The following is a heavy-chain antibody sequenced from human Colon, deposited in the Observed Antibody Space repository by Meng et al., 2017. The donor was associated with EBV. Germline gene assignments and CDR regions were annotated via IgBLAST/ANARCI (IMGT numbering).Heavy chain of an antibody. Sequence: QVQLQQWGEGLLKPSETLSLTCAVYGGSFSGYYWSWIRQPPGKGLKWIGEINHSGSTNYNPSLKIRVTISVDTSKNQFSLKMRSVTAADTAVYYCARQAPYYFDSSGRFDYWGQGTLVTVSS. D-gene: IGHD3-22*01. CDR3: ARQAPYYFDSSGRFDY. CDR2: INHSGST. V-gene: IGHV4-34*01. CDR1: GGSFSGYY. J-gene: IGHJ4*02.